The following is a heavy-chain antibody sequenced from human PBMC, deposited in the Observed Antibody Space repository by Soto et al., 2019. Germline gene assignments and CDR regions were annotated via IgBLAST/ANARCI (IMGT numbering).Heavy chain of an antibody. D-gene: IGHD6-13*01. CDR3: ARGGAAGYESFHH. CDR2: IYFNGGT. CDR1: GASLSPYY. V-gene: IGHV4-59*01. J-gene: IGHJ1*01. Sequence: RSLTCTISGASLSPYYWSWIRQPPGKALEWIGYIYFNGGTSYNPSLRSRVTVSVDTSKNQFSLKLNSVIAADTAVYYCARGGAAGYESFHHWGQGTPVTVSS.